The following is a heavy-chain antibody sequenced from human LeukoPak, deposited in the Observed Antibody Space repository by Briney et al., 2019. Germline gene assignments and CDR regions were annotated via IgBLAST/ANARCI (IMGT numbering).Heavy chain of an antibody. CDR1: GGSISGTNW. CDR2: ISLRGLT. J-gene: IGHJ4*02. D-gene: IGHD1-26*01. V-gene: IGHV4-4*02. CDR3: SRESGPFSPFGF. Sequence: KASETLSLTCGVSGGSISGTNWWSWVRPPPGQGLEWIGEISLRGLTNYNPSLRSRLTMSLDESKNHVSLNLTSVTAADTAVYYCSRESGPFSPFGFWGQGTLVSVHS.